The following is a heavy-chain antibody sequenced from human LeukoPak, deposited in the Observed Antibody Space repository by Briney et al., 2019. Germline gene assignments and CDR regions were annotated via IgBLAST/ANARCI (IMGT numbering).Heavy chain of an antibody. CDR2: INHSGIT. CDR1: NGSIRGYY. D-gene: IGHD2-2*01. Sequence: SETLSLTCAVYNGSIRGYYWSWIRQPPGKGLEWIGEINHSGITHYNPSLESRVTISVDTSKNQVSLKVRSVTAADTALYYCARERVVPAAMPFDYWGQRTLVTVSS. J-gene: IGHJ4*02. CDR3: ARERVVPAAMPFDY. V-gene: IGHV4-34*01.